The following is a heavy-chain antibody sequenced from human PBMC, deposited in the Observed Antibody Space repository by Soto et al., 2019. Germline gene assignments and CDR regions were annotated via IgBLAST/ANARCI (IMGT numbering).Heavy chain of an antibody. CDR2: IYYTGRT. CDR1: GGSISTTTYY. J-gene: IGHJ6*02. D-gene: IGHD6-25*01. Sequence: QLQLQGSGPGLVKPSETLSLTCTVSGGSISTTTYYWGWVRQPPGKGLEWIGNIYYTGRTYYNPSLKSRVTVSVDTSNNQFSLRLNSATAADTAVYYCATHRRYSSGWYYYGMDVWGQGTTVTVSS. CDR3: ATHRRYSSGWYYYGMDV. V-gene: IGHV4-39*01.